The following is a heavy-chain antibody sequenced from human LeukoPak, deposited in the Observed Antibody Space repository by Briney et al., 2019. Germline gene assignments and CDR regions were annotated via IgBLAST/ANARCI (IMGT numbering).Heavy chain of an antibody. CDR2: ISGSGGST. J-gene: IGHJ4*02. Sequence: PGGSLRLSCAASGFTFSIYALSWVRQAPGKGLEWVSAISGSGGSTYYADSVKGRFTISRDNSKNTLYLQMNSLRAEDTAVYYCAKETQDWLSPLGYWGQGTLVTVSS. CDR3: AKETQDWLSPLGY. D-gene: IGHD3/OR15-3a*01. CDR1: GFTFSIYA. V-gene: IGHV3-23*01.